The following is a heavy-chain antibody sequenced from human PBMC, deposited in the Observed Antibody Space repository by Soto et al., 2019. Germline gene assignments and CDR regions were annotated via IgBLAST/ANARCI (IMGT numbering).Heavy chain of an antibody. J-gene: IGHJ5*02. D-gene: IGHD4-17*01. CDR3: ARGLTTVTTDRWFDP. CDR2: FYYSGST. Sequence: SETLSLTCTVSGGAISSSSYYWGWIRQPPGKGLEWIGSFYYSGSTYYNPSLKSRVSISVDTSKNQFSLKLSSVTAADTAVYYCARGLTTVTTDRWFDPRGQGTLVTVSS. V-gene: IGHV4-39*01. CDR1: GGAISSSSYY.